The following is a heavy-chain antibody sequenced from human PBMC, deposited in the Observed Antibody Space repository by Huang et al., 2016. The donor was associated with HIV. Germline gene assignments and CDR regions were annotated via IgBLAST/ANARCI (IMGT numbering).Heavy chain of an antibody. J-gene: IGHJ4*02. Sequence: EVQLVESGGGLVKPGGSLRLSCAASGFTFNSYSMNWVRQAPGTGLEWVSSISSSSSYIYYADSVKSLFTISRDNARNSLYLQMNSLRAEDTAVYYCARGSYRSSYYFDFWGQGTLVTVSS. CDR2: ISSSSSYI. D-gene: IGHD6-13*01. V-gene: IGHV3-21*01. CDR1: GFTFNSYS. CDR3: ARGSYRSSYYFDF.